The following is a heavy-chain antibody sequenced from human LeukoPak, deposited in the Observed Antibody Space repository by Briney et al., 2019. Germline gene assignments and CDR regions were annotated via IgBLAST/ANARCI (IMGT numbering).Heavy chain of an antibody. Sequence: GGSLRLSCAASGFTFSDYWMTWVRQAPGKGLEWVANIKQDGSEKYYVDSVKGRFTISRDNAKNSLYLQMNSLRAEDTALYYCAREDQPRGTFGYWGQGILVTVSS. D-gene: IGHD2-15*01. J-gene: IGHJ4*02. CDR1: GFTFSDYW. CDR3: AREDQPRGTFGY. CDR2: IKQDGSEK. V-gene: IGHV3-7*05.